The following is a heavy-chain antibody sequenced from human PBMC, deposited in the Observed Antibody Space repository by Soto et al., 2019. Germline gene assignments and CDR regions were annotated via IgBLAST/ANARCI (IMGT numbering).Heavy chain of an antibody. J-gene: IGHJ5*02. CDR1: GGSISGSAHY. CDR3: AIAVGYCSATSCCPFGT. V-gene: IGHV4-39*01. D-gene: IGHD2-15*01. CDR2: VFSSGTT. Sequence: SETLSLTCAVSGGSISGSAHYYGWIRQPPGKGLEWLGTVFSSGTTYYNPSFTSRLTVSVDTSRNEVSLKMTSMTAADTSVYYCAIAVGYCSATSCCPFGTWGQGSLVTVS.